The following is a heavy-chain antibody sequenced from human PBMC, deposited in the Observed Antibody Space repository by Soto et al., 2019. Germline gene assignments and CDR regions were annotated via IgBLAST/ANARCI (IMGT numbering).Heavy chain of an antibody. Sequence: QVQLVESGGGVVQPGTSLRVSCAASGFTLSHFGIHWVRQAPGRGLEWVAVTWSGGRGEYYADSVRGRFTISRDNSKATVYMQMNSLRVEDTAVYYCAKDDDTSSHYSLLDFRGQGTLVTVSS. V-gene: IGHV3-33*06. CDR3: AKDDDTSSHYSLLDF. J-gene: IGHJ4*02. D-gene: IGHD3-22*01. CDR1: GFTLSHFG. CDR2: TWSGGRGE.